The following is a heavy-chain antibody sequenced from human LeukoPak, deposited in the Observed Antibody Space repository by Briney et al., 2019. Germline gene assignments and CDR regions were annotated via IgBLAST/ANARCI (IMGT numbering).Heavy chain of an antibody. CDR3: ARAVGYCSGGSCYTGGMDV. Sequence: PSETLSLTCTVSGGSISSGSYYWSWIRQPAGKGLEWIGRIYTSGSTNYNPSLKSRITISVDTSKNQFSLKLSSVTAADTAVYYCARAVGYCSGGSCYTGGMDVWGKGTTVTVSS. CDR2: IYTSGST. D-gene: IGHD2-15*01. CDR1: GGSISSGSYY. J-gene: IGHJ6*03. V-gene: IGHV4-61*02.